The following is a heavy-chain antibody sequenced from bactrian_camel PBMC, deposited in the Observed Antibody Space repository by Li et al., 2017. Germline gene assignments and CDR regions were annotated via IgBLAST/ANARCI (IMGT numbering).Heavy chain of an antibody. CDR2: IYPDGNTS. J-gene: IGHJ4*01. V-gene: IGHV3S6*01. Sequence: HVQLVESGGVSVQAGGSLRLSCAASGYTNIRYCMGWYRQAPGKGRGAVADIYPDGNTSYTDSVKGRFTISKDTANNTLYLQMNDLKPEDTAMYYCAANEPPCYYSETLAAQADDFNHWGQGTQVTVS. CDR3: AANEPPCYYSETLAAQADDFNH. D-gene: IGHD2*01. CDR1: GYTNIRYC.